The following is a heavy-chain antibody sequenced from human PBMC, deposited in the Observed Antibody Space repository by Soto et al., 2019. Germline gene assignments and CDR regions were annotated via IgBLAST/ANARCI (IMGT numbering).Heavy chain of an antibody. CDR1: GFTFSSYG. CDR2: ISYDGSNK. D-gene: IGHD2-2*01. CDR3: AQNPRGSSTSQWHYYYGMDV. V-gene: IGHV3-30*03. J-gene: IGHJ6*02. Sequence: PGGSLILSCAASGFTFSSYGMHWVRQAPGKGLEWVAVISYDGSNKYYADSVKGRFTISRDNSKNTLYLQMNSLRAEDTAVYYCAQNPRGSSTSQWHYYYGMDVWGQGTTVTVSS.